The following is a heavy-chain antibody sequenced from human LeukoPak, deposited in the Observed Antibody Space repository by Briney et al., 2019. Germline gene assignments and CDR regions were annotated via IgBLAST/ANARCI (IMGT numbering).Heavy chain of an antibody. CDR2: ISYDGNNE. J-gene: IGHJ4*02. V-gene: IGHV3-33*08. CDR1: GFTFSNYD. CDR3: AREQGYFDY. Sequence: PGGSLRLSCAASGFTFSNYDMHWVRQAPGKGLEWVAVISYDGNNEYYADSVKGRFTISRDNSKNILYLQVNSLRAEDTAVYYRAREQGYFDYWGQGTLVTVSS.